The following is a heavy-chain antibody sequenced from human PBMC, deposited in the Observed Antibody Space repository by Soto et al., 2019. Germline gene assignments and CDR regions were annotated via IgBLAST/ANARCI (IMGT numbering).Heavy chain of an antibody. V-gene: IGHV3-23*01. CDR2: ISTSGGRP. Sequence: GGSLRLSCTAPGITFSNYAMSWVRQAPRKGLEWVSSISTSGGRPYYADSVKGRFTISRGNSKNTLYLQMNSLRVEDTAVYYCAKDPDRYDYVWGTYRYIDHWGQGTLVTVSS. CDR3: AKDPDRYDYVWGTYRYIDH. D-gene: IGHD3-16*02. J-gene: IGHJ4*02. CDR1: GITFSNYA.